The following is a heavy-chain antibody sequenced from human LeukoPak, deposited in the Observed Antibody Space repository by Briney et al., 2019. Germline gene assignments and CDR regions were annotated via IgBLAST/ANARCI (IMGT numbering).Heavy chain of an antibody. CDR3: AKTRGYSYGYREDYFDY. CDR1: GFSFSSYG. J-gene: IGHJ4*02. Sequence: PGGSLRLSCAASGFSFSSYGMHWVRQAPGKGLEWVSAISGSGGSTYYADSVKGRFTISRDNSKNTLYLQMNSLRAEDTAVYYCAKTRGYSYGYREDYFDYWGQGTLVTVSS. V-gene: IGHV3-23*01. CDR2: ISGSGGST. D-gene: IGHD5-18*01.